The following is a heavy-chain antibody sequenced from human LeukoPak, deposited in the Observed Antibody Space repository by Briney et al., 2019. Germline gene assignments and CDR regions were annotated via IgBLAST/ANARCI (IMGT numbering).Heavy chain of an antibody. CDR1: GFTFSSNA. J-gene: IGHJ6*03. CDR3: ARDSGIAAAGKIRGYYYYYYMDV. Sequence: PGGSLRLSCVGSGFTFSSNAMHWVRQAPGKGLEWVAVTSYDGSNKYYADSVKGRFTISRDNSKNTLYLQMNSPGAQDTAVYYCARDSGIAAAGKIRGYYYYYYMDVWGKGTTVTVSS. CDR2: TSYDGSNK. D-gene: IGHD6-13*01. V-gene: IGHV3-30*04.